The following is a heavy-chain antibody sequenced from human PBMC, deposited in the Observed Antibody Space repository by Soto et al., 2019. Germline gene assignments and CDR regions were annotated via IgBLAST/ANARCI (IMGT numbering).Heavy chain of an antibody. CDR1: GYNFATYW. J-gene: IGHJ5*02. Sequence: PGEPLKISCQASGYNFATYWIAWVRQMPGKGLEYMGIIYPGNSDARYSLSFQDQVTFSADKSISTAYLHWSSLKASDTAMYYCARHGFYGDYASNYFDPWGQGTLVTVSS. CDR2: IYPGNSDA. D-gene: IGHD4-17*01. V-gene: IGHV5-51*01. CDR3: ARHGFYGDYASNYFDP.